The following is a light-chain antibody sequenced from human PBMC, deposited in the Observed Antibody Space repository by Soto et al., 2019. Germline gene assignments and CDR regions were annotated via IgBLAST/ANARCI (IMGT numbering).Light chain of an antibody. J-gene: IGKJ4*01. CDR1: QSVSSY. V-gene: IGKV3-11*01. CDR3: QHRSNWPLT. Sequence: EIVLTQSPATLSLSPGERATLSCRASQSVSSYLAWYQQKPGQAPRLLIYDASNRATGIPARFSGSGSGTDFTLTIRSLAPEDFAVYYCQHRSNWPLTFGGGTKVDI. CDR2: DAS.